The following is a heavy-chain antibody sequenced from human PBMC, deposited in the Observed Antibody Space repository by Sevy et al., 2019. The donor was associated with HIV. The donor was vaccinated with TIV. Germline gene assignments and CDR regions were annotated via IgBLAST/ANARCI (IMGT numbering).Heavy chain of an antibody. V-gene: IGHV3-23*01. Sequence: GGSLRLSCAASGFTFSSYAMSWVRQAPGKGLEWVSAISGSGGSTYYADSVKGRFTISRDNSKNTLYPQMNSLRAEDTAVYYCANLCGGDCYQTFDYWGQGTLVTVSS. D-gene: IGHD2-21*01. J-gene: IGHJ4*02. CDR2: ISGSGGST. CDR1: GFTFSSYA. CDR3: ANLCGGDCYQTFDY.